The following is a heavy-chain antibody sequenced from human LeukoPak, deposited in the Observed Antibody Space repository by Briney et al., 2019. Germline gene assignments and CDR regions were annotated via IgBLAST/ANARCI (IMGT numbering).Heavy chain of an antibody. D-gene: IGHD2-2*01. CDR1: GGSISSYY. CDR2: IYYSGST. Sequence: PSETLSLTCTDSGGSISSYYWSWIRQPPGKGLEWIGYIYYSGSTNYNPSLKSRVTISVDTSKNQFSLKLSSVTAADTAVYYCARDLRYCSSTSCYPYYFDYWGQGTLVTVSS. J-gene: IGHJ4*02. V-gene: IGHV4-59*01. CDR3: ARDLRYCSSTSCYPYYFDY.